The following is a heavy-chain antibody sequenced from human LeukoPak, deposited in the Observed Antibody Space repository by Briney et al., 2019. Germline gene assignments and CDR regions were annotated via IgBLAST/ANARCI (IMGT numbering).Heavy chain of an antibody. CDR1: GFNFKNYW. CDR2: IINDGSST. Sequence: GGSLRLSCAASGFNFKNYWMHWVRQAPGKGLEWVSRIINDGSSTTYADSVNGRFTISRDNAKDTLYLQMNSLRVEDTAVYYRARVADGDKYGGRDYWGQGALVIVPS. CDR3: ARVADGDKYGGRDY. V-gene: IGHV3-74*01. J-gene: IGHJ4*02. D-gene: IGHD5-24*01.